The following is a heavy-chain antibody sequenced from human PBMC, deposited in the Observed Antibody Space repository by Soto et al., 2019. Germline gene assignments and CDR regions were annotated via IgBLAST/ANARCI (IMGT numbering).Heavy chain of an antibody. CDR3: AGGGYCSGGSCHRYYYYYMDV. V-gene: IGHV1-69*02. CDR2: IIPILGIA. D-gene: IGHD2-15*01. J-gene: IGHJ6*03. Sequence: QVQLVQSGAEVKKPGSSVKVSYKASGGTFSSYTISWVRQAPGQGLEWMGRIIPILGIANYAQKFQGRVTITADKSTSTAYMELSSLRSEDTAVYYCAGGGYCSGGSCHRYYYYYMDVWGKGTTVTVSS. CDR1: GGTFSSYT.